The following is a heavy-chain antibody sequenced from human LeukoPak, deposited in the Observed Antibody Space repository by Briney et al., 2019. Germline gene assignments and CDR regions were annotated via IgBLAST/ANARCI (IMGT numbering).Heavy chain of an antibody. Sequence: GGSLRLSCAASGFTFSSYWMSWVRQAPGKGLEWVANIKQDRSEKYYVDSVKGRFTISRDNARNSLYLQMNSLRAEDTAVYYCARVGSMVRGYYGMDVWGKGTTVTVSS. J-gene: IGHJ6*04. CDR3: ARVGSMVRGYYGMDV. D-gene: IGHD3-10*01. V-gene: IGHV3-7*03. CDR1: GFTFSSYW. CDR2: IKQDRSEK.